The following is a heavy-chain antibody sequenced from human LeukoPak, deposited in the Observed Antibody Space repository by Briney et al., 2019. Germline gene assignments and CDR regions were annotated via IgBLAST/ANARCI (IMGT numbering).Heavy chain of an antibody. CDR3: AKDMGFHYDSSGYPT. D-gene: IGHD3-22*01. V-gene: IGHV3-9*01. CDR2: ISWNGGYI. Sequence: GGSLRLSCAASGFTFDDYAMHWVRQAPGKGLEWVSGISWNGGYIAYADSVKGRFTISRDNAKNSLYLQMNSLRAEDTALYYCAKDMGFHYDSSGYPTWGQGTLVTVSS. J-gene: IGHJ5*02. CDR1: GFTFDDYA.